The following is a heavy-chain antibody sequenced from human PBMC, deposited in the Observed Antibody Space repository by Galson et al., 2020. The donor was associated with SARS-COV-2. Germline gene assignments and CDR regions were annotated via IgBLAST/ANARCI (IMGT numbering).Heavy chain of an antibody. CDR2: IKSNRDGGTA. CDR3: TTDRNTRRDV. D-gene: IGHD2-2*02. CDR1: GFTFTYDW. V-gene: IGHV3-15*07. J-gene: IGHJ6*04. Sequence: GESLKISCAASGFTFTYDWMNWVRRAPGKGLEWVGRIKSNRDGGTADYSVSVKGSITISREDSRNTLYLQINSLKTDDTAVYYCTTDRNTRRDVWGVGTTVTVSS.